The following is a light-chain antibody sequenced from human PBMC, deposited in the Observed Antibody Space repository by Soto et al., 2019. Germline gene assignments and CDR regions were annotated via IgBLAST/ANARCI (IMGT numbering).Light chain of an antibody. CDR2: GAS. Sequence: EIVLTQSPGTLSLSPGERATLSCRASQSISSNYLAWYQQKPGHAPRLLIYGASSRATGIPDRFSGSGSGTDFTLTISRLEPEDFAVYYCQQYGSSPPRTFGQGTKLEIK. CDR3: QQYGSSPPRT. V-gene: IGKV3-20*01. CDR1: QSISSNY. J-gene: IGKJ2*01.